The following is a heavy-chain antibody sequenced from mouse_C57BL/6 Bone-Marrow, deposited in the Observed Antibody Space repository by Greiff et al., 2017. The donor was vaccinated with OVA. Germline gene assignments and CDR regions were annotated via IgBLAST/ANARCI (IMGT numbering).Heavy chain of an antibody. CDR3: AREEGFITTRGYFDY. Sequence: QVQLQQSGAELVKPGASVKLSCKASGYTFTSYWMHWVKQRPGRGLEWIGRIDPNSGGTKYNEKFKSKATLTVDKPSSTAYMQLSSLTSEDSAVYYCAREEGFITTRGYFDYWGQGTTLTVSS. CDR2: IDPNSGGT. D-gene: IGHD1-1*01. V-gene: IGHV1-72*01. CDR1: GYTFTSYW. J-gene: IGHJ2*01.